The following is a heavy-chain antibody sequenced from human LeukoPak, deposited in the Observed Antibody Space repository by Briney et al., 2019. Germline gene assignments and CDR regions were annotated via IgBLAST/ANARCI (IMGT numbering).Heavy chain of an antibody. CDR3: ARANPIFTIRYYDFWSGYQGHDAFDI. D-gene: IGHD3-3*01. J-gene: IGHJ3*02. CDR1: GGSNSSSSYY. V-gene: IGHV4-39*01. CDR2: IYYSGST. Sequence: SSETLSLTCTVSGGSNSSSSYYWGWIRQPPGKGLEWIGSIYYSGSTYYNPSLKSRVTISVDTSKNQFSLKLSSVTAADTAVYYCARANPIFTIRYYDFWSGYQGHDAFDIWGQGTMVTVSS.